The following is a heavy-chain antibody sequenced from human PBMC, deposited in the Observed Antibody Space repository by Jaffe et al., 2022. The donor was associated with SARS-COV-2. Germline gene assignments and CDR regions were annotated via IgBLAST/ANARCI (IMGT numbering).Heavy chain of an antibody. CDR1: GGTFSSYT. Sequence: QVQLVQSGAEVKKPGSSVRVSCKASGGTFSSYTISWVRQAPGQGLEWMGRFIPILGIAYYAQKFQGRVTITADKSTSTAYMELSNLRSDDTAVYYCARDRVETRREHDWFDPWGQGTLVTVSS. D-gene: IGHD5-18*01. CDR3: ARDRVETRREHDWFDP. V-gene: IGHV1-69*08. J-gene: IGHJ5*02. CDR2: FIPILGIA.